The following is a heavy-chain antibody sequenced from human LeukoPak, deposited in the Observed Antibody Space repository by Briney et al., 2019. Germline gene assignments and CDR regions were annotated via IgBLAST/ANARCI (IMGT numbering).Heavy chain of an antibody. J-gene: IGHJ4*02. V-gene: IGHV3-7*03. D-gene: IGHD5-24*01. Sequence: GGSLRLSCAASGFTFSSYWMSWVRQAPGKGLEWVANIKQDGSEKYYVDSVKGRFTISRDNAKNSLYLQMNSLRAEDTAVYYCARDGYNGPRVFDYWGQGTLVTVSS. CDR1: GFTFSSYW. CDR2: IKQDGSEK. CDR3: ARDGYNGPRVFDY.